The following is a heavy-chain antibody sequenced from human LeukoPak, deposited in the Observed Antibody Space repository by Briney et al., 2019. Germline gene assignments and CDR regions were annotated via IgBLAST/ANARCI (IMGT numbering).Heavy chain of an antibody. Sequence: ASVKVSCKSSGDTFSGYYLHWVRQAPGQGLEWMGWINANSGGTNYAQKFQGRVIMTRDTSISSVHMELSRLRSDDTAVYYCARDSITLLRGFDFWGQGTLVTVSS. J-gene: IGHJ4*02. CDR2: INANSGGT. CDR1: GDTFSGYY. CDR3: ARDSITLLRGFDF. D-gene: IGHD3-10*01. V-gene: IGHV1-2*02.